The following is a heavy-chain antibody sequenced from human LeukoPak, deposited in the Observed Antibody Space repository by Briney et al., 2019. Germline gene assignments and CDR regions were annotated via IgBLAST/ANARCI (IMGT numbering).Heavy chain of an antibody. CDR1: GFTFSSYS. CDR3: ARENYDISGYPAGYFDY. J-gene: IGHJ4*02. V-gene: IGHV3-48*01. Sequence: VGSLRLSCTASGFTFSSYSMNWVRQAPGKGLEWVSYISSSSSTIYYADSVKGRFTISRDNAKNSLYLQMNSLRAEDTAVYYCARENYDISGYPAGYFDYWGQGTLVTVSS. CDR2: ISSSSSTI. D-gene: IGHD3-22*01.